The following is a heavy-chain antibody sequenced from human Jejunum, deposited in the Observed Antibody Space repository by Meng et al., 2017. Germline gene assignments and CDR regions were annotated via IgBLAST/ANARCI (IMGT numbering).Heavy chain of an antibody. V-gene: IGHV4-38-2*01. J-gene: IGHJ6*02. CDR1: GYSISSAYY. Sequence: GSLRLSCAVSGYSISSAYYWGWIRQPPGNGLEWIGNIYHSGSTYYNPSLKSRVTISVDTSKNQFSLKLSSVTAADTAVYYCARGTGSYGSGMDVWGQGTTVTVSS. D-gene: IGHD1-26*01. CDR2: IYHSGST. CDR3: ARGTGSYGSGMDV.